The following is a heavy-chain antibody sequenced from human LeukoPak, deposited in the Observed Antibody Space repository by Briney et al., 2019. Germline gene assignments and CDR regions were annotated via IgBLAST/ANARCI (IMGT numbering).Heavy chain of an antibody. Sequence: SETLSLTCTVSGGSISSYYWSWIRQPPGKGLEWIGYIYYSGSTNYNPSLKSRVTISVDTSKNQFSLKLSSVTAADTAAYYCARATSKSGYYHYWGQGTLVTVSS. CDR1: GGSISSYY. J-gene: IGHJ4*02. CDR3: ARATSKSGYYHY. CDR2: IYYSGST. V-gene: IGHV4-59*01. D-gene: IGHD3-22*01.